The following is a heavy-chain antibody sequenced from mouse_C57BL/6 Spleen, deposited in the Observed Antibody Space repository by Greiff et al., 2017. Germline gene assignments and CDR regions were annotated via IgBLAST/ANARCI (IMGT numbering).Heavy chain of an antibody. CDR2: IHPNSGST. CDR3: ASEHDYDVYFDV. Sequence: VQLQQPGAELVKPGASVKLSCKASGYTFTSYWMHWVKQRPGQGLEWIGMIHPNSGSTNYNEKFKSKATLTVDKSSSTAYMQLSSLTSEDSAVYYCASEHDYDVYFDVWGTGTTVTVSS. D-gene: IGHD2-4*01. J-gene: IGHJ1*03. CDR1: GYTFTSYW. V-gene: IGHV1-64*01.